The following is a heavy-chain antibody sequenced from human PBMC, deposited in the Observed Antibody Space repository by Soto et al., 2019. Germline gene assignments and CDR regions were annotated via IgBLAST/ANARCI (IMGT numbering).Heavy chain of an antibody. CDR1: VFTFISYG. CDR3: ARDRRLSDAFDI. V-gene: IGHV3-33*01. Sequence: GWSLRLSCAASVFTFISYGMHWVRQAPGKGLEWVAVIWYDGSNKYYADSVKGRFTISRDNSKNTLYLQMNSLRAEDTAVYYCARDRRLSDAFDIWGQGTMVTVSS. D-gene: IGHD3-16*02. J-gene: IGHJ3*02. CDR2: IWYDGSNK.